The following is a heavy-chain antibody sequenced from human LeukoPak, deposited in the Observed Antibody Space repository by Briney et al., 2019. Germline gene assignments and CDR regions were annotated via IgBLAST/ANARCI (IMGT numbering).Heavy chain of an antibody. CDR1: GYTFTSYY. CDR3: AILTGELELRDY. J-gene: IGHJ4*02. V-gene: IGHV1-46*01. D-gene: IGHD1-7*01. CDR2: INPSGGST. Sequence: ASVKVSCKASGYTFTSYYMHWVRQAPGQGLEWMGIINPSGGSTSYAQKFQGRVTMTRDMPTSTVYMELSSLRSEDTAVYYCAILTGELELRDYWGQGTLVTVSS.